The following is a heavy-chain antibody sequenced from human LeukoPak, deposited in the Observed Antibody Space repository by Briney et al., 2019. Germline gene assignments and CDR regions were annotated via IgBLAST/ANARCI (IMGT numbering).Heavy chain of an antibody. J-gene: IGHJ4*02. D-gene: IGHD5-18*01. CDR1: GDSITSPNW. V-gene: IGHV4-4*02. CDR2: IYHSGST. Sequence: SETLSLTCAVSGDSITSPNWWSWVRPPPGKGLQRIGEIYHSGSTSYNPSLKSRVTIAVDKSRNQFSLKLTSVIAADTAVYYCARVVDTAPYYFDYWGQGTLVTVSS. CDR3: ARVVDTAPYYFDY.